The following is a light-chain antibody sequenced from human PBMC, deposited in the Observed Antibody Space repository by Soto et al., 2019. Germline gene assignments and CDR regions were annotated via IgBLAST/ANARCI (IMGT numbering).Light chain of an antibody. CDR2: DAS. J-gene: IGKJ4*01. CDR3: QQYDNSLT. V-gene: IGKV1-33*01. Sequence: DIQMTQSPSSLSASVGDRVTITCQASQDISNYLNWYQQKPGKAPKLLIYDASNLETGVPSRFSGSGSGTDFTFTISSLQPADIATYYCQQYDNSLTFGGGTKV. CDR1: QDISNY.